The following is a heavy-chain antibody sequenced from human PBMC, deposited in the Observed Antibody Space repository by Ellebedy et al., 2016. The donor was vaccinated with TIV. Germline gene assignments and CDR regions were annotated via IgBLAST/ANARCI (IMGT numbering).Heavy chain of an antibody. Sequence: MPSETLSLTCAVYVGSFSGYYWSWIRQPPGKGLEWIGEINLSGSTNYNPSLKSRVTISVDTSKNQFSLKVNSVTAADTAVYYCARGKSNLYRSIVARPYDYWGQGTLITVSS. CDR3: ARGKSNLYRSIVARPYDY. CDR1: VGSFSGYY. J-gene: IGHJ4*02. CDR2: INLSGST. D-gene: IGHD6-6*01. V-gene: IGHV4-34*01.